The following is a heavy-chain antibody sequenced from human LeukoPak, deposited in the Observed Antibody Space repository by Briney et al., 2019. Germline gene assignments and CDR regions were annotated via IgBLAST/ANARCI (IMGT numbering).Heavy chain of an antibody. J-gene: IGHJ4*02. CDR3: ARTTYYYDSSGYYFSAPLFDY. CDR1: GGTFSSYA. D-gene: IGHD3-22*01. Sequence: SVKVSCKASGGTFSSYAISWVRQAPGQGLEWMGRIIPIFGTANYAQKFQGRVTITTDESTSTAYMELSSLRSEDTAVYYCARTTYYYDSSGYYFSAPLFDYWGQGTLVTVSS. CDR2: IIPIFGTA. V-gene: IGHV1-69*05.